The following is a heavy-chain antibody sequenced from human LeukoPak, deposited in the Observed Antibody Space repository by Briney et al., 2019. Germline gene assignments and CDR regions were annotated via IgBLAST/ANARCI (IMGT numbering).Heavy chain of an antibody. V-gene: IGHV7-4-1*02. CDR3: ARAPYDSSGYYVY. J-gene: IGHJ4*02. Sequence: GASVKVSCKASGYTFTRYAMNWVRQVPGQGSEWMGWINTNTGNPTYAQGFTGRFVFSLDTSVSTAFLQITSLKAEDTAVYYCARAPYDSSGYYVYWGQGTLVTVSS. CDR2: INTNTGNP. D-gene: IGHD3-22*01. CDR1: GYTFTRYA.